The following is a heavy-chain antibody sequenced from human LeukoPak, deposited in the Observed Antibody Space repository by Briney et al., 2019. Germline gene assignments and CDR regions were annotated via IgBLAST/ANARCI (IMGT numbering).Heavy chain of an antibody. V-gene: IGHV4-30-4*08. D-gene: IGHD2-2*01. CDR2: VYYSGST. CDR3: ARSHCSSTSCSFGY. CDR1: GGSISSGDYY. J-gene: IGHJ4*02. Sequence: SETLSLTCTVSGGSISSGDYYWSWIRQPPGKGLEWIGYVYYSGSTYYNPSLKSRVTISADTSKNQFSLKLSSVTAADTAVYYCARSHCSSTSCSFGYWGQGTLVTVSS.